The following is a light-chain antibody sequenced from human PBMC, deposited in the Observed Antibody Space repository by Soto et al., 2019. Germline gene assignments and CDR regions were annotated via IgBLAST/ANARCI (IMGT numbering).Light chain of an antibody. Sequence: IHMTNSPVRLSASVLYRVTIACLASQNINRLLAWYQQKPGKAPQLLIYDASALPRGAPSRFSGSGSGTKFTLTIASLQPDDFATYREQEYEPCVVTLGPGTRVEIK. J-gene: IGKJ1*01. CDR3: QEYEPCVVT. CDR2: DAS. CDR1: QNINRL. V-gene: IGKV1-5*01.